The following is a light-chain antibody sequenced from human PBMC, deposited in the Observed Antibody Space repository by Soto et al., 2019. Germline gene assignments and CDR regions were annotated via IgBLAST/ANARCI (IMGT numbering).Light chain of an antibody. J-gene: IGKJ1*01. Sequence: EIVMTQSPDTLSVSPGEGATLSCRASQNVNNNLAWFQQTPGQAPRLLIYDASTRATGIPVRFSGSGSGTEFTLTISSLQSEDFAVYYCQQYGKLPRTFGQGTKVDIK. CDR1: QNVNNN. V-gene: IGKV3D-15*01. CDR3: QQYGKLPRT. CDR2: DAS.